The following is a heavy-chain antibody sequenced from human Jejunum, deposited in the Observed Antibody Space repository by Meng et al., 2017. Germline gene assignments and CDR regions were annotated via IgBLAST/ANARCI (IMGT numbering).Heavy chain of an antibody. CDR1: GFTFSTYW. CDR2: IRYDGSEE. Sequence: GGSLRLSCAASGFTFSTYWMTWVRQAPGKGLEWVANIRYDGSEEHFVDSLKGRFTISRDNAKNSLYLQMNSLRAEDTAVYYCATSVSHAFDNWGQGTLVTVSS. J-gene: IGHJ4*02. D-gene: IGHD5/OR15-5a*01. CDR3: ATSVSHAFDN. V-gene: IGHV3-7*01.